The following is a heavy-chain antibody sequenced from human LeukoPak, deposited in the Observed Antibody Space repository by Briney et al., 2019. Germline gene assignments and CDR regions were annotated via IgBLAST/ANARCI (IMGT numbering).Heavy chain of an antibody. CDR1: GFTFSSYA. Sequence: PGGSLRLSCAASGFTFSSYAMSWVRQAPGKGLEWVSSISSSSSYIYYADSVKGRFTISRDNAKNSLYLQMNSLRAEDTAVYYCARDSSPLYYDFWSGTKYYFDYWGQGTLVTVSS. CDR3: ARDSSPLYYDFWSGTKYYFDY. V-gene: IGHV3-21*01. CDR2: ISSSSSYI. J-gene: IGHJ4*02. D-gene: IGHD3-3*01.